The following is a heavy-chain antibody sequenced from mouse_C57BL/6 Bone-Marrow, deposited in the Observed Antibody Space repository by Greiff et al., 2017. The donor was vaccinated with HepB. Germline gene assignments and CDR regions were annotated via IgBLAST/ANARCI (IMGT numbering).Heavy chain of an antibody. CDR1: GYTFTSYW. CDR2: IDPSDSYT. D-gene: IGHD1-1*01. Sequence: QVQLKQPGAELVMPGASVKLSCKASGYTFTSYWMHWVKQRPGQGLEWIGEIDPSDSYTNYNQKFKGKSTLTVDKSSSTAYMQLSSLTSEDSAVYYCARVTTVVPMDYWGQGTSVTVSS. CDR3: ARVTTVVPMDY. V-gene: IGHV1-69*01. J-gene: IGHJ4*01.